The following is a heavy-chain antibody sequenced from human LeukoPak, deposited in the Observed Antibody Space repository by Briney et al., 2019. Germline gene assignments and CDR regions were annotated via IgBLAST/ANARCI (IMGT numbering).Heavy chain of an antibody. J-gene: IGHJ4*02. D-gene: IGHD5-24*01. CDR3: AKDLLEMATHAGYYFDY. Sequence: GGSLRLSCAASGFPFRSYAMSWARQAPGKGLEWVSAISGSGGSTYYADSVKGRFTISRDNSKNTLYLQMNSLRAEDTAVYYCAKDLLEMATHAGYYFDYWGQGTLVTVSS. CDR1: GFPFRSYA. V-gene: IGHV3-23*01. CDR2: ISGSGGST.